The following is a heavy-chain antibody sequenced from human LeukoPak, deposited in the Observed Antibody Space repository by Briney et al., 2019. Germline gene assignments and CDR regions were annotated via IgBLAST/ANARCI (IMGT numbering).Heavy chain of an antibody. CDR2: VKEDGSEK. CDR1: GFSFTTYW. D-gene: IGHD6-19*01. Sequence: GGSLRLSCAVSGFSFTTYWMTWVRQAPGKGLEWVASVKEDGSEKYLVDSVKGRFSISRDNAKNSLYLQMNSLRAEDTAVYYCARDWWLVFDYWGQGTLVTVSS. V-gene: IGHV3-7*04. J-gene: IGHJ4*02. CDR3: ARDWWLVFDY.